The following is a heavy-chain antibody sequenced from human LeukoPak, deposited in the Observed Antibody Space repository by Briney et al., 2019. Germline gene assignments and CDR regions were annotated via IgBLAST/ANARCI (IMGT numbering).Heavy chain of an antibody. V-gene: IGHV3-30*18. CDR3: AKDGSKYYYGSGSYYDY. J-gene: IGHJ4*02. Sequence: GGSLRLSCAASGFTFSSYAMSWVRQAPGKGLEWVAVISYDGSNKYYADSVKGRFTISRDNSKNTLYLQMNSLRAEDTAVYYCAKDGSKYYYGSGSYYDYWGQGTLVTVSS. CDR2: ISYDGSNK. CDR1: GFTFSSYA. D-gene: IGHD3-10*01.